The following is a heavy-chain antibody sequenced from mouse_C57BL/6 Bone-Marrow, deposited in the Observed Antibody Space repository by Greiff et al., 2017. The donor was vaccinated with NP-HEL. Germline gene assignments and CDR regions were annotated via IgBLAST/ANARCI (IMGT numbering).Heavy chain of an antibody. V-gene: IGHV1-42*01. J-gene: IGHJ2*01. D-gene: IGHD2-1*01. CDR3: ARVPYGNSYYFDY. Sequence: EVKVVESGPELVKPGASVKISCKASGYSFTGYYMNWVKQSPEKSLEWIGEINPSTGGTTYNQKFKAKATLTVDKSSSTAYMQLKSLTSEDSAVYYCARVPYGNSYYFDYWGQGTTLTVSS. CDR2: INPSTGGT. CDR1: GYSFTGYY.